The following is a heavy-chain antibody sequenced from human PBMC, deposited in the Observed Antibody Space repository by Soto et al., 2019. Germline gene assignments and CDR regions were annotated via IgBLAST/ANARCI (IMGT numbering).Heavy chain of an antibody. D-gene: IGHD1-26*01. CDR2: ISTSIDAT. CDR3: AKYRTVGAGNFDY. CDR1: GFAFSNYA. J-gene: IGHJ4*02. Sequence: GGSLRLSCAASGFAFSNYAMHWVRQAPGKGLEWVSSISTSIDATYYADSVKGRFTISRDDSKNTLYLQMNGLRDEDSAVYYCAKYRTVGAGNFDYWGPGTQLTVAS. V-gene: IGHV3-23*01.